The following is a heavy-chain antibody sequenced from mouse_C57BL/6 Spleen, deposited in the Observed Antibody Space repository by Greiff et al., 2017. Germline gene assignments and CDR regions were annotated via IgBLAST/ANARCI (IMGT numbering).Heavy chain of an antibody. CDR2: INPSTGGT. CDR3: ARRDDYAMDY. J-gene: IGHJ4*01. Sequence: VQLKQSGPELVKPGASVKISCKASGYSFTGYYMNWVKQSPEKSLEWIGEINPSTGGTTYNQKFKAKATLTVDKSSSTAYMQLKSLTSEDSAVYYCARRDDYAMDYWGQGTSVTVSS. V-gene: IGHV1-42*01. CDR1: GYSFTGYY. D-gene: IGHD3-3*01.